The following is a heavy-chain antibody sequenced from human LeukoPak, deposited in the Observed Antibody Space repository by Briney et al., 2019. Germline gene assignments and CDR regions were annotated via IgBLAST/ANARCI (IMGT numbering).Heavy chain of an antibody. CDR3: ARANSSSWHYFDY. CDR2: ISYDGGQK. V-gene: IGHV3-30*04. J-gene: IGHJ4*02. CDR1: GFTFSDYT. D-gene: IGHD6-13*01. Sequence: GRSLRLSCAASGFTFSDYTMHWVRQAPGKGLEWVAVISYDGGQKYHADSVKGRFTISGDNSKSTVSLQMNSLRAEDTAVFYCARANSSSWHYFDYWGQGTLVTVSS.